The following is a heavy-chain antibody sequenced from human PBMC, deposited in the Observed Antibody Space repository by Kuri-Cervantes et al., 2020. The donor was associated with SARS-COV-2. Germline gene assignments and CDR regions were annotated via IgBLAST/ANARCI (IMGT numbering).Heavy chain of an antibody. V-gene: IGHV4-59*01. Sequence: ESLKISCTVSGGSISSYYWSWIRQPPGKGLEWIGYIYHSGSTNYNPSLKSRVTISVDTSKNQFSLKLSSVTAADTAVYYCARGFYFFSGYYYYGMDVWGQGTTVTVSS. CDR1: GGSISSYY. CDR2: IYHSGST. J-gene: IGHJ6*02. D-gene: IGHD2/OR15-2a*01. CDR3: ARGFYFFSGYYYYGMDV.